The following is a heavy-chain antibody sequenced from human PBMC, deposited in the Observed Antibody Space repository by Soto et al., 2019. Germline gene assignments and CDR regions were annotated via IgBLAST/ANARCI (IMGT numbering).Heavy chain of an antibody. CDR2: IFDSGNT. V-gene: IGHV4-30-4*01. CDR3: ARDSGDGFNLVDY. D-gene: IGHD1-26*01. CDR1: GGSITSGDYF. J-gene: IGHJ4*02. Sequence: SETLSLTCTVSGGSITSGDYFWSWIRQSPGKGLEWIGYIFDSGNTYYNPSLKSRVTISIDTSKNQFSLKLTSVTAADTAVYYCARDSGDGFNLVDYWGQGTLVTVSS.